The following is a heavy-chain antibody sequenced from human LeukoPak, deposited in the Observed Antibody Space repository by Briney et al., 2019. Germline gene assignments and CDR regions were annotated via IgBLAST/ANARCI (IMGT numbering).Heavy chain of an antibody. Sequence: ASVKVSCKASGYTFTSYAMHWVRQAPGQRLEWMGWINAGNGNTKYSQKFQGRVTITRDTSTSTVYMELSSLRSEDTAVYYCARDLGGPGGNDYWGQGTLVTVSS. J-gene: IGHJ4*02. D-gene: IGHD1-26*01. CDR2: INAGNGNT. CDR1: GYTFTSYA. V-gene: IGHV1-3*01. CDR3: ARDLGGPGGNDY.